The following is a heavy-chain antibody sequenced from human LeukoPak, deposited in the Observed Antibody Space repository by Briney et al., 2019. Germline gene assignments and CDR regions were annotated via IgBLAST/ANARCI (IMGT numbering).Heavy chain of an antibody. CDR3: ARADCSGGSCYFDY. V-gene: IGHV3-74*01. D-gene: IGHD2-15*01. CDR1: GLTFSTSW. J-gene: IGHJ4*02. Sequence: GGSRRLSFVAPGLTFSTSWLHWVGQAPGKGVVWVSRINSDGSSTSYADSVKGRFTISRDNAKNTLYLQMNSLRAEDTAVYYCARADCSGGSCYFDYWGQGTLVTVSS. CDR2: INSDGSST.